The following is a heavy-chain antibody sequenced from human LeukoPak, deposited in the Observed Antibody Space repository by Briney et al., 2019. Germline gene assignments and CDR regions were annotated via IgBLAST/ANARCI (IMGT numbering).Heavy chain of an antibody. Sequence: SVKVSCKASGGTFSSYAISWVRQAPGQGLEWMGGIIPIFGTANYAQKFQGRVTITADESTSTAYMELSSLRSEDTAVYYCARDAYYDFWSGSWFDPWGQGTLVTVSS. CDR1: GGTFSSYA. J-gene: IGHJ5*02. CDR3: ARDAYYDFWSGSWFDP. V-gene: IGHV1-69*13. CDR2: IIPIFGTA. D-gene: IGHD3-3*01.